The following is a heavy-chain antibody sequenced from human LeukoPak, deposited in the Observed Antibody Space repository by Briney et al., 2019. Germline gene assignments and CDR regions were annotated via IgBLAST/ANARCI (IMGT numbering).Heavy chain of an antibody. D-gene: IGHD3-3*01. CDR1: GFTFSSYG. Sequence: GGSLRLSCAASGFTFSSYGMPWVRQAPGKGLEWVAVIWYDGSNKYYADSVKGRFTISRDNSKNTLYLQMNSLRAEDTAVYYCARGHFGVVYYFDYWGQGTLVTVSS. V-gene: IGHV3-33*08. CDR2: IWYDGSNK. J-gene: IGHJ4*02. CDR3: ARGHFGVVYYFDY.